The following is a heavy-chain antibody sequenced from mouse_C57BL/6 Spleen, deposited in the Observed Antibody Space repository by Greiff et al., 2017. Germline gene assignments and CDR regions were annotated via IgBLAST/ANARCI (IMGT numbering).Heavy chain of an antibody. J-gene: IGHJ1*03. V-gene: IGHV10-1*01. D-gene: IGHD2-5*01. CDR2: IRSKSNNYAT. CDR1: GFSFNTYA. Sequence: EVKLVESGGGLVQPKGSLKLSCAASGFSFNTYAMNWVRQAPGKGLEWVARIRSKSNNYATYYADSVKDRFTISRDDSESMLYLQMNNLKTEDTAMYYCVRLGYSNYGGYFDVWGTGTTVTVSS. CDR3: VRLGYSNYGGYFDV.